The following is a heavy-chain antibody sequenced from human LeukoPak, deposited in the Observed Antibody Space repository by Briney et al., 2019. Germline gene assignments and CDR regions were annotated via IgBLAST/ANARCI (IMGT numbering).Heavy chain of an antibody. D-gene: IGHD2-21*02. V-gene: IGHV3-66*01. J-gene: IGHJ3*02. CDR1: GLTVSRNY. Sequence: PGGSLRLSCAASGLTVSRNYMSWVRQAPGKGLEWVSTIYSSGSTYYADSVKGRFTISRDSSKNTLYLQMNSLRPEDTAVYYRARGYCGGDCPRDDDAFDIWGQGTTVTVSS. CDR3: ARGYCGGDCPRDDDAFDI. CDR2: IYSSGST.